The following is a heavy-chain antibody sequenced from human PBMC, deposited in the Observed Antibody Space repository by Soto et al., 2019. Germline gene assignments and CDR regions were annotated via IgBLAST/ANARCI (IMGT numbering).Heavy chain of an antibody. J-gene: IGHJ6*02. D-gene: IGHD6-19*01. CDR1: GYTFTGYY. CDR2: INPNSGGT. Sequence: ASVKVSCKASGYTFTGYYMHWVRQAPGQGLEWMGWINPNSGGTNYAQRFQGWVTMTRDTSISTAYMELSRLRSDDTAVYYCARDRSRIAVAGYYYYGMDVWGQGTTVTVSS. V-gene: IGHV1-2*04. CDR3: ARDRSRIAVAGYYYYGMDV.